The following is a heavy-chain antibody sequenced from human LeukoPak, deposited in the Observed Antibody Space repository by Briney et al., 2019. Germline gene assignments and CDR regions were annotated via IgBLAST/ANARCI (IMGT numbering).Heavy chain of an antibody. J-gene: IGHJ1*01. CDR3: ARAEVLLWFGESPGAEYFQH. Sequence: GGSLRLSCAASGFTFSSYNMNWVRQAPGKGLEWVSSISSRGSYIYYADSVKGRFTISRDNAKNSLYLQMNSLRPEDTAVYYCARAEVLLWFGESPGAEYFQHWGQGTLVTVSS. CDR1: GFTFSSYN. V-gene: IGHV3-21*01. D-gene: IGHD3-10*01. CDR2: ISSRGSYI.